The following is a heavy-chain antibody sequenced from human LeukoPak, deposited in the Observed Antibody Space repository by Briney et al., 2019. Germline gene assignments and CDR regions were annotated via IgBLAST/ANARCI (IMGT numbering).Heavy chain of an antibody. CDR2: ISGSGGST. J-gene: IGHJ4*02. CDR1: GFTFSSYA. Sequence: PGGSLRLSCAASGFTFSSYAMSWVRQAPGKGLEWVSAISGSGGSTYYADSVKGRFTISRDNAKNSLYLQMNSLRAEDTALYYCAKAGSSGWRQLSFDYWGQGTLVTVSS. CDR3: AKAGSSGWRQLSFDY. D-gene: IGHD6-19*01. V-gene: IGHV3-23*01.